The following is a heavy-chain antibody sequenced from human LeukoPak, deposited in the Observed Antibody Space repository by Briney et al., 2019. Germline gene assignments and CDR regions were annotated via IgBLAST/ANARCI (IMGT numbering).Heavy chain of an antibody. CDR3: ARDQMVRGPYYYYYYMDV. V-gene: IGHV3-7*01. CDR1: GFTFSSYW. J-gene: IGHJ6*03. CDR2: IKQDGSEK. Sequence: GGSLRLSCAASGFTFSSYWMSWVRQAPGKGLEWVANIKQDGSEKYYVDSVKGRFTISRDNAKNSLYLQMNSLRAEDTAVYYCARDQMVRGPYYYYYYMDVWGKGTTVTVS. D-gene: IGHD3-10*01.